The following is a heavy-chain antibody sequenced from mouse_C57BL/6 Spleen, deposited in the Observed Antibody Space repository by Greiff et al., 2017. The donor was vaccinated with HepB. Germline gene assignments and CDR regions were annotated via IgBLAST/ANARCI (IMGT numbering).Heavy chain of an antibody. CDR1: GFNIKDYY. J-gene: IGHJ4*01. CDR2: IDPEDGDT. CDR3: TSGAYYSNYGAMDY. Sequence: EVQLQASGAELVRPGASVKLSCTASGFNIKDYYMHWVKQRPEQGLEWIGRIDPEDGDTEYAPKFQGKATMTADTSSNTAYLQLSSLTSEDTAVYDCTSGAYYSNYGAMDYWGQGTSVTVSS. V-gene: IGHV14-1*01. D-gene: IGHD2-5*01.